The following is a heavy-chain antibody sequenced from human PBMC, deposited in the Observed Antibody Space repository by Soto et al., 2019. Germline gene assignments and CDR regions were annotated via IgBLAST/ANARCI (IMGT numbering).Heavy chain of an antibody. CDR1: GGSISSSSYY. Sequence: SETLSLTCTVSGGSISSSSYYWGWIRQPPGKGLEWIGSIYYSGCTYYNPSLKSRVTISVDTSKNQFSLKLSSVTAADTALYYCARHWPYSSGWYYFDYWGQGTLVTVSS. D-gene: IGHD6-19*01. V-gene: IGHV4-39*01. CDR3: ARHWPYSSGWYYFDY. J-gene: IGHJ4*02. CDR2: IYYSGCT.